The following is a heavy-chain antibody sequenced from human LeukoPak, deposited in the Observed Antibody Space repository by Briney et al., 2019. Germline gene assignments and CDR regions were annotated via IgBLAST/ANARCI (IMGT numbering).Heavy chain of an antibody. J-gene: IGHJ4*02. V-gene: IGHV1-18*01. Sequence: GASVKVSCKASGYTFTSYSISWVRQAPGQGLEWMGWISAYNGNTNYAQKLQGRVTMTTDTSTSTAYMELSSLRSEDTAVYYCARVHSIAAAGTARFDYWGQGTLVTVSS. CDR2: ISAYNGNT. CDR1: GYTFTSYS. CDR3: ARVHSIAAAGTARFDY. D-gene: IGHD6-13*01.